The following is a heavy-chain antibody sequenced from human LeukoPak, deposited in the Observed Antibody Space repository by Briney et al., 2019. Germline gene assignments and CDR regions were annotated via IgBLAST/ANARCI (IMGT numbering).Heavy chain of an antibody. J-gene: IGHJ4*02. D-gene: IGHD1-26*01. CDR1: GFTFSSYS. CDR3: ARDRLGIVGATYEFDC. Sequence: GGSLRLSCAASGFTFSSYSINWVRQAPGKGLEWVSSISGSGSSIYYADSVRGRFTISRDNAKNSLYLQMNSLRAEDTAVYYCARDRLGIVGATYEFDCWGQGTLVTVSS. CDR2: ISGSGSSI. V-gene: IGHV3-21*01.